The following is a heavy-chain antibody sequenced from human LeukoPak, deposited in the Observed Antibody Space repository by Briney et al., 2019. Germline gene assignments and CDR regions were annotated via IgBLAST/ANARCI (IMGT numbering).Heavy chain of an antibody. Sequence: VASVKVSCKASGGTFSSYAISWVRQAPGQGLEWMGGIIPIFGTANYAQKFQGRVTITADESTSTAYMELSSLRSEDTAVYYCARYSSSSTTPFFDYWGQGTLVTVSS. CDR1: GGTFSSYA. CDR2: IIPIFGTA. D-gene: IGHD6-13*01. J-gene: IGHJ4*02. CDR3: ARYSSSSTTPFFDY. V-gene: IGHV1-69*13.